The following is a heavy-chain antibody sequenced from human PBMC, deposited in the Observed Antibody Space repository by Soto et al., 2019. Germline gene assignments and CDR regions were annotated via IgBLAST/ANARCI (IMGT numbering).Heavy chain of an antibody. Sequence: GALRLSCSASGFTFSSYAMHWVRQAPGKGLEYVSAISSNGGSTYYADSVKGRFTISRDNSKNTLYLQMSSLRAEDTAVYYCVKSPIYSSGWYQSDYWGQGTLVTVSS. CDR2: ISSNGGST. J-gene: IGHJ4*02. D-gene: IGHD6-19*01. CDR3: VKSPIYSSGWYQSDY. CDR1: GFTFSSYA. V-gene: IGHV3-64D*06.